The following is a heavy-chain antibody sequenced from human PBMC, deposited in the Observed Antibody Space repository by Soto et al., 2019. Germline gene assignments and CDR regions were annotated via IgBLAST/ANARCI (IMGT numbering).Heavy chain of an antibody. Sequence: GASVKVSCKASGGTFSSYAISWVRQAPGQGLEWMGGIIPIFGTANYAQKFQGRVTITADESTSTAYMELSSLRSEDTAVYYCARGLYYYDSSGYFPLGYWGQGTLVTVSS. CDR1: GGTFSSYA. V-gene: IGHV1-69*13. CDR3: ARGLYYYDSSGYFPLGY. J-gene: IGHJ4*02. CDR2: IIPIFGTA. D-gene: IGHD3-22*01.